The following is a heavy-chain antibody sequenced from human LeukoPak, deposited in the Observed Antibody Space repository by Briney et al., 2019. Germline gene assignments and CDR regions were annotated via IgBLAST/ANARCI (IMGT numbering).Heavy chain of an antibody. CDR3: ARGGDYGDLRYFDY. CDR1: GGSINNYY. CDR2: IYYRGST. D-gene: IGHD4-17*01. J-gene: IGHJ4*02. Sequence: SETLSLTCTLSGGSINNYYGSWIRQPPGKGVEWMGYIYYRGSTNYNPSLKSRVTFSVDTSKNQFSLKLNSVTAADTAVYYCARGGDYGDLRYFDYWGQGTLVTVSS. V-gene: IGHV4-59*01.